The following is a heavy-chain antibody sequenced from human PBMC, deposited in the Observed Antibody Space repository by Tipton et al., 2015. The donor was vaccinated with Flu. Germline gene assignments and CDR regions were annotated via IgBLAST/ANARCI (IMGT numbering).Heavy chain of an antibody. CDR2: TYYRSKWSF. Sequence: PGLVKPSETLSLTCAISGDSVSRNGVAWNWIRQSPSRGLEWLGRTYYRSKWSFDYAASLRGRITVSLDTSKNLLSLQLNSLTPEDTAVYYCTRGAASAFDFWGQGTTVTVS. D-gene: IGHD2-21*01. CDR3: TRGAASAFDF. V-gene: IGHV6-1*01. J-gene: IGHJ6*02. CDR1: GDSVSRNGVA.